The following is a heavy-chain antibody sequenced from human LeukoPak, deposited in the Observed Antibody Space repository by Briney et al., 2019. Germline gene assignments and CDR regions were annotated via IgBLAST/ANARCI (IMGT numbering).Heavy chain of an antibody. D-gene: IGHD3-22*01. J-gene: IGHJ4*02. Sequence: PEGSLRLSCSASGFTFSNYAMSWVRQAPGKGLEWVSAMSGSGGSTYYADSVKGRFTISRDNSKNTLYLQMNSLTAEDTAVFYCAKGAMHYYDSSGYNYFDCWGQGTLVTVSS. V-gene: IGHV3-23*01. CDR1: GFTFSNYA. CDR2: MSGSGGST. CDR3: AKGAMHYYDSSGYNYFDC.